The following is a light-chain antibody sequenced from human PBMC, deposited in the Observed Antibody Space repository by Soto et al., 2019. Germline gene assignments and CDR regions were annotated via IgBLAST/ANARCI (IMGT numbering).Light chain of an antibody. CDR3: CSYAGSWV. J-gene: IGLJ3*02. Sequence: QSALTQPRSVSGSPGQSVTISCTGTSSDVGGYNYVSWYQQHPGKAPKLMIYDVNKRPSGVPDRFSGSKSGNTASLTISGLQAADEADYYCCSYAGSWVFGVGTKLTVL. V-gene: IGLV2-11*01. CDR2: DVN. CDR1: SSDVGGYNY.